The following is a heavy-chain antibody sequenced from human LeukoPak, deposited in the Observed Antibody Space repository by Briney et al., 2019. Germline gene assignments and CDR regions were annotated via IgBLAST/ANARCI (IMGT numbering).Heavy chain of an antibody. CDR3: ASDRVFYGLDV. CDR1: GFTFSSYW. V-gene: IGHV3-74*01. CDR2: IKSDGSET. Sequence: GGSLRLSCAASGFTFSSYWMHWVRQAPGKGLMWVSRIKSDGSETSYGDSVKGRFTISRDNARNTLYLQMNSLRPEDTAIYYCASDRVFYGLDVWGQGTTVTVSS. J-gene: IGHJ6*02.